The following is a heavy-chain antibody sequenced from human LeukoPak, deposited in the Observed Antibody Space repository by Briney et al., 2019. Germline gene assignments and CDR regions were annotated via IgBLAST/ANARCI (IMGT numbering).Heavy chain of an antibody. CDR3: AKTRPLDSSSWSHGDY. CDR1: GLSVSNTY. D-gene: IGHD6-13*01. Sequence: RGSLRLSCAASGLSVSNTYMSWVRQAPGKGLEWLSVIYDSGTTYYADSVEGRFTISRDNSKNTLYLQMNSLRAEDTAVYYCAKTRPLDSSSWSHGDYWGQGTLVTVSS. V-gene: IGHV3-53*01. CDR2: IYDSGTT. J-gene: IGHJ4*02.